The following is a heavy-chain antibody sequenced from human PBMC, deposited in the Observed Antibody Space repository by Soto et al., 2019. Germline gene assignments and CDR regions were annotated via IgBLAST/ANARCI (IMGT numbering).Heavy chain of an antibody. V-gene: IGHV4-30-2*01. CDR2: MYHSGST. J-gene: IGHJ4*02. D-gene: IGHD4-17*01. Sequence: SETLSLTCAVSGGSISSGGYSWSWIRQPPGKGLEWIGYMYHSGSTYYNPSLKSRVTISIDRSKNQFSLKLSSVTAADTAVYYCARVNPGDYELDYWGQGTLVTVSS. CDR3: ARVNPGDYELDY. CDR1: GGSISSGGYS.